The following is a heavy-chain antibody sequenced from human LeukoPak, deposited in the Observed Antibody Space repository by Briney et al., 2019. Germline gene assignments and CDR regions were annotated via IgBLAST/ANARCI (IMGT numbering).Heavy chain of an antibody. Sequence: PSETLSLTCTVSGGSISSYYWSWIRQPPGKGLEWIGFVASSGTSNYNPSLKSRVSISIDTSKNQFSLALTSVTPADTAVYYCARVVRGVVTSNWFDPWGQGTLVSVSS. D-gene: IGHD3-10*02. J-gene: IGHJ5*02. CDR2: VASSGTS. V-gene: IGHV4-59*01. CDR3: ARVVRGVVTSNWFDP. CDR1: GGSISSYY.